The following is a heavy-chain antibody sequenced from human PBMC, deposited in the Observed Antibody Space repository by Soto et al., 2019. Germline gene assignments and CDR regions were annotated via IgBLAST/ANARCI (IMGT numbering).Heavy chain of an antibody. CDR1: GYSFTSYW. CDR3: ARPXYRAAAGTYYYYYGMDV. J-gene: IGHJ6*02. Sequence: GESLKISCKGSGYSFTSYWIGWVRQMPGKGLEWMGIIYPGDSDTRYSPSFQGQVTISADKSISTAYLQWSSLKASDTAMYYCARPXYRAAAGTYYYYYGMDVWGQGTRVTVSS. V-gene: IGHV5-51*01. D-gene: IGHD6-13*01. CDR2: IYPGDSDT.